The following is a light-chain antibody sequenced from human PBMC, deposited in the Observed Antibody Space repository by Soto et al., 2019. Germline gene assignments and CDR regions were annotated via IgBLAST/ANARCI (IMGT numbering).Light chain of an antibody. CDR2: GAS. V-gene: IGKV3-20*01. CDR3: QQYGSSPWP. J-gene: IGKJ1*01. Sequence: EVVLPQSPGTLSLSPGERATLSCRASQSVSSSYLACYQQKPGQAPRLLIYGASSRATGIPDRFSGSGSGTDFTLTISRLEPEDFAVYYCQQYGSSPWPFGQGTNVAIK. CDR1: QSVSSSY.